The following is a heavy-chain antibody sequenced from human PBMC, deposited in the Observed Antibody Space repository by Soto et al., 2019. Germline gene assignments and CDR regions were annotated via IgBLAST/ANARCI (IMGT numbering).Heavy chain of an antibody. D-gene: IGHD2-2*01. CDR2: ISAYNGNT. V-gene: IGHV1-18*01. Sequence: ASVKVSCKASGYTFTSYGISWVRQAPGQGLEWMGWISAYNGNTNYAQKLQGRVTMTTDTSTSTAYMELRSLRSDDTAVYYCARTYFISTSCYAYYYYGMDVWGQGTTVTVSS. J-gene: IGHJ6*02. CDR1: GYTFTSYG. CDR3: ARTYFISTSCYAYYYYGMDV.